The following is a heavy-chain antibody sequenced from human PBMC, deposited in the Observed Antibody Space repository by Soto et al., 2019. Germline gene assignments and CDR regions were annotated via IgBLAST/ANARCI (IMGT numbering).Heavy chain of an antibody. D-gene: IGHD6-19*01. V-gene: IGHV4-34*01. CDR3: ASRGRIAVEA. CDR1: GGSFSGYY. CDR2: INHSGST. J-gene: IGHJ4*02. Sequence: PSETMSLTCAVYGGSFSGYYLSWIRQPPGKGLEWIGEINHSGSTNYNPSLKSRVTISVDTSKNQFSLKLSSVTAADTAVYYCASRGRIAVEAWGQGTLVTVSS.